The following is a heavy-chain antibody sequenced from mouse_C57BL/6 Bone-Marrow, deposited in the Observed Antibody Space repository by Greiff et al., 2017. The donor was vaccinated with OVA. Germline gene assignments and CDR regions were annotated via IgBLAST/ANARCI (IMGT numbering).Heavy chain of an antibody. CDR2: LDPFDSYT. CDR1: GYTFTSYW. J-gene: IGHJ4*01. D-gene: IGHD1-1*01. V-gene: IGHV1-50*01. CDR3: ARVTTGESYAMDY. Sequence: QVQLQQPGAELVKPGASVKLSCKASGYTFTSYWMQWVNQRPGQGLEWIGELDPFDSYTNYNQKFKGKATLTVDTSSSTAYMHLSSLTSEDSAVYYCARVTTGESYAMDYWGQGTSVTVSS.